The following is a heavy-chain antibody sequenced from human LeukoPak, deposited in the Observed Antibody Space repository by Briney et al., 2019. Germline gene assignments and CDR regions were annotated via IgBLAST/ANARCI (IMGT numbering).Heavy chain of an antibody. J-gene: IGHJ5*02. CDR3: ARGGESSSGWYSNWFDP. V-gene: IGHV3-74*01. CDR2: IRGDGSDA. Sequence: PGGSLRLSCAASGFTFSDTWMHWVRQVPGKGLVWVSRIRGDGSDARYAESVKGRFTISRDNAKNTLYLQMNSLRAEDTAVYYCARGGESSSGWYSNWFDPWGQGTLVTVSS. CDR1: GFTFSDTW. D-gene: IGHD6-19*01.